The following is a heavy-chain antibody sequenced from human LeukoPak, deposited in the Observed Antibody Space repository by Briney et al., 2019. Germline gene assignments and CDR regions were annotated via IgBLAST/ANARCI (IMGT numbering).Heavy chain of an antibody. CDR2: ISYTGTYI. CDR3: ARDWSGDDY. Sequence: GGSLRLSCAASAFSLSAYNMNWVRQAPGKGLEWVSSISYTGTYIYYADSVKGRFTISRDNAQNSLYLQMNSLRPEDTALYYCARDWSGDDYWGQGTLVTVSS. J-gene: IGHJ4*02. D-gene: IGHD3-3*01. V-gene: IGHV3-21*01. CDR1: AFSLSAYN.